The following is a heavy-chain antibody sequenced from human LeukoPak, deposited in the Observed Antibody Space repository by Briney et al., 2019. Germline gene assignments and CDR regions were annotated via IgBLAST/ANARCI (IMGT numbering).Heavy chain of an antibody. CDR3: ARVATGSYHFDY. V-gene: IGHV3-74*01. J-gene: IGHJ4*02. CDR1: GFTFSTYW. CDR2: TNSDGSTT. D-gene: IGHD3-16*01. Sequence: PGGSLRLSCAASGFTFSTYWMHWVRQAPGKGLVWVSRTNSDGSTTSYADSVKGRFTISRDNAKNTLYLQMNSLSAEDTAVYYCARVATGSYHFDYWGQGTLATVSS.